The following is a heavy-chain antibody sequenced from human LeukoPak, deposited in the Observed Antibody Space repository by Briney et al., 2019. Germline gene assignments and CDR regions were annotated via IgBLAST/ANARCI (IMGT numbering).Heavy chain of an antibody. Sequence: ASVKVSCKASGYTFTAYYMHWVRQAPGQGLVWMGRINPNSGDTNYAQKFQGRVTITRDTSISTAYMELSRLRSDDTAVYYCARDKGRDGYTAFDYWGQGTLVTVSS. D-gene: IGHD5-24*01. V-gene: IGHV1-2*06. J-gene: IGHJ4*02. CDR3: ARDKGRDGYTAFDY. CDR1: GYTFTAYY. CDR2: INPNSGDT.